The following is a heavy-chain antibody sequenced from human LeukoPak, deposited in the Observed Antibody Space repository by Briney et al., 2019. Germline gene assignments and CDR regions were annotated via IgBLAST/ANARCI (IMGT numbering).Heavy chain of an antibody. CDR2: INTNTGNP. CDR1: GYTFTSYA. V-gene: IGHV7-4-1*02. CDR3: ARDLQQWGGWGNYFDY. Sequence: ASVKVSCKASGYTFTSYAMNWVRQAPGQGLEWMGWINTNTGNPTYAQGFTGRFVFSLDTSVSTAYLQISSLKAEDTAVYYCARDLQQWGGWGNYFDYWGQGTLVTVSS. D-gene: IGHD6-19*01. J-gene: IGHJ4*02.